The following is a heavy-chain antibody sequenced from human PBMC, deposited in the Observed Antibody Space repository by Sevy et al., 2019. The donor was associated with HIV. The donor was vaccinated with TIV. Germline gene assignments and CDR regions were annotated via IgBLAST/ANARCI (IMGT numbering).Heavy chain of an antibody. D-gene: IGHD5-18*01. CDR2: INEDGSRL. CDR1: GFTFSDSW. V-gene: IGHV3-7*01. J-gene: IGHJ4*02. Sequence: GGSLRLSCVASGFTFSDSWMTWVRQAPGKGLGRIAFINEDGSRLGYVDSVRGRVTISRENTKNSLYLQMNSLRAEDTAVYFCARDRAYSALDYWGQGTLVTVSS. CDR3: ARDRAYSALDY.